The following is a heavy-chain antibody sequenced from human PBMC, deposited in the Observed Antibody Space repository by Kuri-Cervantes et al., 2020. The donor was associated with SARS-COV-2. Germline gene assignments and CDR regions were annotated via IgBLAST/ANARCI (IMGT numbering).Heavy chain of an antibody. D-gene: IGHD6-19*01. CDR3: ARGVGAAVAGTLITIYYYYGMDV. J-gene: IGHJ6*02. CDR1: GGSISSYY. Sequence: SETLSLTCTVSGGSISSYYWSWIRQPPGKGLEWIGYIYYSGGTNYNPSLKSRVTISVDTSKNQFSLKLSSVTAADTAVYYCARGVGAAVAGTLITIYYYYGMDVWGQGTTVTVSS. CDR2: IYYSGGT. V-gene: IGHV4-59*12.